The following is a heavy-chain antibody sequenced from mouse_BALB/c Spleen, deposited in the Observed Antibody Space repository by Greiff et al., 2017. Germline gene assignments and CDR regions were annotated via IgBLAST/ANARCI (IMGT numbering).Heavy chain of an antibody. CDR2: IDPANGNT. J-gene: IGHJ3*01. CDR3: ALGFAD. CDR1: GFNIKDTY. Sequence: EVQLQESGAELVKPGASVKLSCTASGFNIKDTYMHWVKQRPEQGLEWIGRIDPANGNTKYDPKFQGKATITADTSSNTAYLQLSSLTSEDTAVYYCALGFADWGQGTLVTVSA. V-gene: IGHV14-3*02. D-gene: IGHD2-10*02.